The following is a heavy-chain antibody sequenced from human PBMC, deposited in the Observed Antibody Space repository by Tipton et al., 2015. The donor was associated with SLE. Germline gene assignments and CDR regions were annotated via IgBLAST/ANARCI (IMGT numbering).Heavy chain of an antibody. J-gene: IGHJ4*02. CDR3: IRYDSSGYFGLDDY. V-gene: IGHV4-59*05. D-gene: IGHD3-22*01. Sequence: TLSLTCTVSGGSISSHYWNWIRQPPGKGLEWIGSIYYSGATYYNPSLQRRVTISIDTSKNQFSLIVTSLTVADTALYYCIRYDSSGYFGLDDYWGQGSLVTVSS. CDR2: IYYSGAT. CDR1: GGSISSHY.